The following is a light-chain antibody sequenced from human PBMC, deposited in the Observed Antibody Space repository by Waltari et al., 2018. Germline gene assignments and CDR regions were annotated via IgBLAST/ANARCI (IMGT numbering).Light chain of an antibody. J-gene: IGLJ3*02. CDR3: AAWDDSLSGPRV. CDR1: SSNIGSNY. V-gene: IGLV1-47*01. CDR2: RTN. Sequence: QSVLTQPPSASGTPGQRVTISCSGSSSNIGSNYVYWYQQLPGTAPKLLIYRTNRRPSGFPDRFSGSRSGTSAALAISGLRSDDEADYYCAAWDDSLSGPRVFGGGTKLTVL.